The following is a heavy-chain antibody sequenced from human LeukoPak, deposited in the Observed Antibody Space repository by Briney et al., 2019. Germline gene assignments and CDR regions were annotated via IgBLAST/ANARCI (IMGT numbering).Heavy chain of an antibody. V-gene: IGHV3-33*02. CDR2: LWYDGSNK. D-gene: IGHD6-6*01. CDR1: GFTFGAYA. Sequence: PGGSLRLSCEGSGFTFGAYAMHWVRQPPGKGLEWLALLWYDGSNKYYADSATGRFAISRDSSINTVFLDMASVTAADTGVYFCARGHSSSHYYLDYWGQGALVTVSS. CDR3: ARGHSSSHYYLDY. J-gene: IGHJ4*02.